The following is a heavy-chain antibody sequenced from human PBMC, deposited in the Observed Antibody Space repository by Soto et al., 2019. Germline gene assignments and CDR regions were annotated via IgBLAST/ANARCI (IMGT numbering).Heavy chain of an antibody. CDR3: AKDRGTLGVVIVPDFDY. J-gene: IGHJ4*02. CDR1: GFTFDDYG. CDR2: ITWNSVTI. Sequence: PGGSLRLSCAASGFTFDDYGMNWVRQAPGKGLEWVSGITWNSVTIAYADSVKGRFTISRDNAKNSLYLQMNSLRAEDTALYYCAKDRGTLGVVIVPDFDYWGQGTLVTVSS. V-gene: IGHV3-9*01. D-gene: IGHD3-3*01.